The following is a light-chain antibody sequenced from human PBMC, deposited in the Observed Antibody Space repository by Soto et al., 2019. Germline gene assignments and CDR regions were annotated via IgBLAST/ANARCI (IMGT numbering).Light chain of an antibody. CDR2: EVN. CDR3: SSYGGSNNFV. J-gene: IGLJ1*01. V-gene: IGLV2-8*01. CDR1: SSDVGGYNY. Sequence: QSALTQPPSASGSPGQSVTISCTGTSSDVGGYNYVSWYQQHPGKAPQLMIYEVNKRPSGVPDRFSGSKSGNTASLTVSGLQAEDVADYYCSSYGGSNNFVFGTGTNVTVL.